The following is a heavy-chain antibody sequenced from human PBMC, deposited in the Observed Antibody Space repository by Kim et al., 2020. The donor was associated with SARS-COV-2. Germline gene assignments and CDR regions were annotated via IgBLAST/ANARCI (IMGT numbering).Heavy chain of an antibody. J-gene: IGHJ4*02. CDR3: ARGRDCTGGVCYQYYFDY. Sequence: GGSLRLSCAASGFTFSSYWMSWVRQAPGKGLEWVANIKQDGREKYYVDSVKGRFTISRDNAKNSLYLQMNSLRAEDTAVYYCARGRDCTGGVCYQYYFDYWGQGTLVTVSS. CDR2: IKQDGREK. D-gene: IGHD2-8*02. CDR1: GFTFSSYW. V-gene: IGHV3-7*01.